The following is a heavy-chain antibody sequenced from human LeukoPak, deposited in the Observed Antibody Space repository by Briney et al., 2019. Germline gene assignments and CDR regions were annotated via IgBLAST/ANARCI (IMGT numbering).Heavy chain of an antibody. V-gene: IGHV3-30*03. J-gene: IGHJ4*02. CDR3: ARETGNYYFDF. CDR2: ISYDGRDK. D-gene: IGHD1-7*01. Sequence: GGSLRLSCAASGFTFSSSVMHWVRQAPGKGLEWVAAISYDGRDKYFADSVKGRFTISRGNSKSTVDLQVNGLRAEDTAVYYCARETGNYYFDFWGQGTLVTVSS. CDR1: GFTFSSSV.